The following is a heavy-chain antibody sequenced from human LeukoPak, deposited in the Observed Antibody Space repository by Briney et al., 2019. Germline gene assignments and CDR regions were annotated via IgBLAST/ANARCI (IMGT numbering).Heavy chain of an antibody. CDR1: GGSISSGDYC. Sequence: PSQTLSLTCTVSGGSISSGDYCWRWIRQPPGEGLEWIVYIYYSGSTYYNPSLKSRVTISVDTSKNQFSLKLSSVTAADTAVYYCARGRGYYGSGSFYNWFDRWGQGTLVTVSS. CDR3: ARGRGYYGSGSFYNWFDR. V-gene: IGHV4-30-4*01. J-gene: IGHJ5*02. CDR2: IYYSGST. D-gene: IGHD3-10*01.